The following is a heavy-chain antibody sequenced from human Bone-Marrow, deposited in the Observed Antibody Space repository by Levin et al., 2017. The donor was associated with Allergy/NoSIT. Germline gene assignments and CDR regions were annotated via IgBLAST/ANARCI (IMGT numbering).Heavy chain of an antibody. CDR3: AKEMTTVVPVFDY. Sequence: GESLKISCAASRFTFSNYAMSWVRQAPGKGLEWVSAITNSGRTYYADSVKGRFTVSRDNSKNTLYLQMNSLRADDTAVYYCAKEMTTVVPVFDYWGQGTLVTVSS. D-gene: IGHD4-23*01. CDR2: ITNSGRT. V-gene: IGHV3-23*01. J-gene: IGHJ4*02. CDR1: RFTFSNYA.